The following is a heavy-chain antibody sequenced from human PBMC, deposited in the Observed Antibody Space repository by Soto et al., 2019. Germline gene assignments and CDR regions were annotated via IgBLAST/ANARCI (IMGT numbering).Heavy chain of an antibody. J-gene: IGHJ4*02. V-gene: IGHV1-8*02. CDR2: MNPNSGNT. D-gene: IGHD2-2*03. CDR3: ARGMGSLDIVVVPPPTQDDY. CDR1: GYPFTSYD. Sequence: ASVKVSCKASGYPFTSYDINWVRQATGQGLEWMGWMNPNSGNTGYAQKFQGRVTMTRNTSISTAYMELSNLRSEDTAVYYCARGMGSLDIVVVPPPTQDDYWGQGTLVTVSS.